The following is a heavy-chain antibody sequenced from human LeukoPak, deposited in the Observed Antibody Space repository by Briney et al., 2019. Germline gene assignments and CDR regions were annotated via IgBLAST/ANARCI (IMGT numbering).Heavy chain of an antibody. D-gene: IGHD6-13*01. Sequence: ASVKVSCKASGYTFTSYGISWVRQAPGQGLEWMGWINTNTGNPTYAQGFTGRFVFSLDTSVSTAYLQISSLKAEDTAVYYCARDRIPLGIAAAGTYAPWGQGTLVTVSS. CDR3: ARDRIPLGIAAAGTYAP. J-gene: IGHJ5*02. CDR2: INTNTGNP. CDR1: GYTFTSYG. V-gene: IGHV7-4-1*02.